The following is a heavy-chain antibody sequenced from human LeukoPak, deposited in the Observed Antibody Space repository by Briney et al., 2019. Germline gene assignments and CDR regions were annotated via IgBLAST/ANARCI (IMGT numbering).Heavy chain of an antibody. J-gene: IGHJ4*02. D-gene: IGHD3-16*02. CDR2: ISGSGGST. CDR3: ARDGVWGSYRPRYFDY. CDR1: GFTFSNYA. V-gene: IGHV3-23*01. Sequence: GSLRLSCAASGFTFSNYAMSWVRQAPGKGLEWVSAISGSGGSTYYADSVKGRFTISRDNAKNSLYLQMNSLRAEDTAVYYCARDGVWGSYRPRYFDYWGQGTLVTVSS.